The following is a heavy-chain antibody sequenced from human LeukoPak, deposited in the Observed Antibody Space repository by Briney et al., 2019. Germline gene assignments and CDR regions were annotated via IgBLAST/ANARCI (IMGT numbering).Heavy chain of an antibody. Sequence: PSETLSLTCAVSPLSVTIYYWCWIRQPPGRGQGWVGYIYYTGNTNYNPSLKSRVTLSLDTSKNQFSLRLNSVTATDTAVYYCARDVYGDYEDGAHAFDIWGQGTMVTVSS. J-gene: IGHJ3*02. CDR1: PLSVTIYY. CDR3: ARDVYGDYEDGAHAFDI. V-gene: IGHV4-59*02. CDR2: IYYTGNT. D-gene: IGHD4-17*01.